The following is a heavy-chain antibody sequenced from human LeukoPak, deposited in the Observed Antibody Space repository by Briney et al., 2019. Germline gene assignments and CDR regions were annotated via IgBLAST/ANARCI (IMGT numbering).Heavy chain of an antibody. CDR1: GYTFIDYY. V-gene: IGHV1-69-2*01. CDR3: TARGRGIDYDFDN. Sequence: ATVKISCKASGYTFIDYYIHWVQQAPGKGLEWMGRVNPENAETIYAGNFQDRVTTTADTSTDTAYMELSSLRSDDTAVYFCTARGRGIDYDFDNWGQGTLVTVSS. D-gene: IGHD4-17*01. J-gene: IGHJ4*02. CDR2: VNPENAET.